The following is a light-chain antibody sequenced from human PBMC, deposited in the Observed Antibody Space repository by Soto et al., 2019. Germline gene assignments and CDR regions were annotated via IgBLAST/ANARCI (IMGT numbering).Light chain of an antibody. CDR1: QSIRSW. V-gene: IGKV1-5*01. CDR2: DVS. J-gene: IGKJ1*01. Sequence: DIQMTQSPSTLSASVGDRVNITCRASQSIRSWLAWYQQRPGKAPTVLIYDVSSLESGVPSRFSGSGSGTEFTLTISSLKSEDFAVYYCQQYDNWPRTFGQGTKVDIK. CDR3: QQYDNWPRT.